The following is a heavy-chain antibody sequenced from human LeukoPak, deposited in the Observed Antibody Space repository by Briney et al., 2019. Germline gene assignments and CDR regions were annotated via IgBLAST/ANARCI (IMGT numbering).Heavy chain of an antibody. Sequence: PGGSLRLSCAASGFTFSSYEMNWVRQAPGKGLEWVSYIRSSSSTIYYADSVKGRFTISRDNAKNSLYLQTNSLRAEDTAVYYCARAKRNGFDIWGQGTMVTVSS. V-gene: IGHV3-48*01. CDR3: ARAKRNGFDI. J-gene: IGHJ3*02. CDR2: IRSSSSTI. CDR1: GFTFSSYE.